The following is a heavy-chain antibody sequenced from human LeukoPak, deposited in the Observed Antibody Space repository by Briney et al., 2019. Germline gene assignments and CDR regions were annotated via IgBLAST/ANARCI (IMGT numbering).Heavy chain of an antibody. CDR3: ARRGDGYNYGLAH. Sequence: GESLKISCQGSGYSFTNYWIGWVRQMPGKGLEWMGRIDPSDSHTSYSPSFQGHVSISADKSISAAFLEWSSLEASDTAIYYCARRGDGYNYGLAHWGQGTPVTVSS. V-gene: IGHV5-10-1*01. CDR1: GYSFTNYW. D-gene: IGHD5-18*01. CDR2: IDPSDSHT. J-gene: IGHJ4*02.